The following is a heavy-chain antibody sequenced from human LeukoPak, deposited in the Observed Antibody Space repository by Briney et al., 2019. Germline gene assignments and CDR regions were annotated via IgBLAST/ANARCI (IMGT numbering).Heavy chain of an antibody. CDR3: ARGVGSGSYWKDYFDY. CDR2: IYTSGST. J-gene: IGHJ4*02. V-gene: IGHV4-4*07. D-gene: IGHD3-10*01. Sequence: PSETLSLTCTVSGGSISSYYWSWIRQPAGKGLEWIGRIYTSGSTNYNPSLKSRVTMSVDTPKNQFSLKLSSVTAADTAVYYCARGVGSGSYWKDYFDYWGQGTLVTVSS. CDR1: GGSISSYY.